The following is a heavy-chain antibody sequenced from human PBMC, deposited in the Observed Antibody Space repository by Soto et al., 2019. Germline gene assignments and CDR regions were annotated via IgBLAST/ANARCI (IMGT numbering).Heavy chain of an antibody. CDR2: IGSSGGNT. D-gene: IGHD2-15*01. CDR1: GFTFSNYE. J-gene: IGHJ6*02. V-gene: IGHV3-48*03. CDR3: ARTNLGYCSSSCFYYYYGMDV. Sequence: GSLRLSCAASGFTFSNYEMNWVRQAPGKGLEWVSYIGSSGGNTYYADSVKGRFTISRDNAKNSLYLQMNSLRAEDTAVYYCARTNLGYCSSSCFYYYYGMDVWGQGTTVTVSS.